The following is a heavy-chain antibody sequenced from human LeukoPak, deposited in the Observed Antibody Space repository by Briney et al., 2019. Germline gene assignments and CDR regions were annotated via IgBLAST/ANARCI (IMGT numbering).Heavy chain of an antibody. CDR1: GFTFNTYA. CDR2: IGSSGADT. V-gene: IGHV3-23*01. Sequence: GGSLRLSCAASGFTFNTYAMSWVRQAPGKGLEWVSSIGSSGADTFYAASVKDRFTISRDNSKNTLYLQMSSLRAEDTAVYYCAKDRPNYHESNGHYYRPNGDYWGQGTLVTVSS. J-gene: IGHJ4*02. D-gene: IGHD3-22*01. CDR3: AKDRPNYHESNGHYYRPNGDY.